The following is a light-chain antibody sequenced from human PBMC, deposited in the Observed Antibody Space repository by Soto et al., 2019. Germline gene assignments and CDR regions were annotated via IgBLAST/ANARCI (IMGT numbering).Light chain of an antibody. CDR2: GAS. CDR1: QSVSDT. Sequence: EIVLTQSPATLSLSPGDRATLSCGASQSVSDTLAWYQQKPGQAPRLLIYGASRRATGFPARFSGSGSGTDFTLTISSLQSEDFAVYYCQQYDNWPWTFGQGTKV. J-gene: IGKJ1*01. CDR3: QQYDNWPWT. V-gene: IGKV3-15*01.